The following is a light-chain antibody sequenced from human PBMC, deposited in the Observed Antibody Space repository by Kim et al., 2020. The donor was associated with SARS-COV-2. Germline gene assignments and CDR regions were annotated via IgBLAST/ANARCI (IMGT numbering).Light chain of an antibody. V-gene: IGKV1-12*01. J-gene: IGKJ5*01. CDR3: QQGDSFPIT. Sequence: ASGGYRVTITCRASQDTRTWLGWYQQKKGKAPKLRVYGTSNMQSGVQSRFSGSGSGTDYTLTITSLQPEDFATYYCQQGDSFPITYGQVTRLEIK. CDR1: QDTRTW. CDR2: GTS.